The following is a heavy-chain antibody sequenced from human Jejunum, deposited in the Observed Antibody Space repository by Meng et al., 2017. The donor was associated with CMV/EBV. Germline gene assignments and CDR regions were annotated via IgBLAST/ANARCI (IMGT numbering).Heavy chain of an antibody. Sequence: LTKLPIHWVRQAPGKGLECMGSSDPEDGETIYAQKFQGRVTLTEDTSTDTAYMELTSLTSDDTAVYYCATEKSIDYDSSTYYPSFDSWGQGTLVTVSS. CDR2: SDPEDGET. CDR3: ATEKSIDYDSSTYYPSFDS. V-gene: IGHV1-24*01. J-gene: IGHJ4*02. CDR1: LTKLP. D-gene: IGHD3-22*01.